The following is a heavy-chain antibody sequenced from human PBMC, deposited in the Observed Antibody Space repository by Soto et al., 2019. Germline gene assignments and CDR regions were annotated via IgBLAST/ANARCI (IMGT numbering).Heavy chain of an antibody. J-gene: IGHJ6*02. CDR3: ARSLWFGSNYGMDV. Sequence: GGSLRLSCAASGFTVSSNYMSWVRQAPGKGLEWVSVIYSGGSTYYADSVKGRFTISRDNSKNTLYLQMNSLRAEDTAVYYCARSLWFGSNYGMDVWGQGTTVTVSS. D-gene: IGHD3-10*01. V-gene: IGHV3-53*01. CDR1: GFTVSSNY. CDR2: IYSGGST.